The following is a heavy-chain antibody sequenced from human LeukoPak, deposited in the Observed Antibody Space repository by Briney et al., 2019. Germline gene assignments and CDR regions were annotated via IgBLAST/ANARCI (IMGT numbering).Heavy chain of an antibody. D-gene: IGHD5-18*01. CDR3: VRDRSYGAFDS. V-gene: IGHV3-48*01. CDR1: GFNYTSYT. J-gene: IGHJ4*02. CDR2: ISATRGIT. Sequence: GGSLRLSCAASGFNYTSYTMNWVRQAPGMGLEWLSYISATRGITYYADSVKGRFTISRDNAKNSLSLQMNSLRAEDTAFYRCVRDRSYGAFDSWGLGTLVTVSS.